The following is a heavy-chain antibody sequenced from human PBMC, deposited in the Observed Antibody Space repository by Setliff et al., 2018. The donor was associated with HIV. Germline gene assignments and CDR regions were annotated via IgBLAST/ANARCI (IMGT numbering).Heavy chain of an antibody. CDR3: VTGEGLRF. J-gene: IGHJ4*02. Sequence: ASVKVSCKASKYTFTDYYVHWVQQAPGKGLEWMGRVDPEDDKTIYAEKFQGRVTMTTATSSDTAYLYLSCLRSEDTAVYYCVTGEGLRFWGQGTLVTVS. D-gene: IGHD2-15*01. CDR2: VDPEDDKT. V-gene: IGHV1-69-2*01. CDR1: KYTFTDYY.